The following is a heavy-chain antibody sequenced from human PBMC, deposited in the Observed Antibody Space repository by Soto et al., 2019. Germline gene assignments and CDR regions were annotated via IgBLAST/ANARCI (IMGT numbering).Heavy chain of an antibody. CDR1: CASIRGYY. CDR2: IHHSGST. D-gene: IGHD5-18*01. V-gene: IGHV4-59*01. CDR3: ARAGYSYSSGYYFDF. Sequence: PSETLSLTCTVSCASIRGYYWSWIRQPPGKGLEWIGYIHHSGSTNSISSLKSRVTISVDTSKNQFSLKLNSVTSADTAVYYCARAGYSYSSGYYFDFWGQGALVTVSS. J-gene: IGHJ4*02.